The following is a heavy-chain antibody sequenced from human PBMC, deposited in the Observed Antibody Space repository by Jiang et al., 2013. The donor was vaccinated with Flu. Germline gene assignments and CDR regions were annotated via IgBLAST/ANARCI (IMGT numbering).Heavy chain of an antibody. CDR1: GGSFSGYY. CDR3: ARLKRSSQPGLRFLEWPSYYFDY. J-gene: IGHJ4*02. D-gene: IGHD3-3*01. CDR2: INHSGST. V-gene: IGHV4-34*01. Sequence: LLKPSETLSLTCAVYGGSFSGYYWSWIRQPPGKGLEWIGEINHSGSTNYNPSLKSRVTISVDTSKNQFSLKLSSVTAADTAVYYCARLKRSSQPGLRFLEWPSYYFDYWGQGTLVTVSS.